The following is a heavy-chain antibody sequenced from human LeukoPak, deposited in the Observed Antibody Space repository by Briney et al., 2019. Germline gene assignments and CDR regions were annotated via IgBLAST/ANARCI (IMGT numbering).Heavy chain of an antibody. Sequence: SETLSLTCTVAGGSIGSSGHYWGWIRQPPGKGLEWVGNIYYSGSTYYNPSLKSRVTMSVDTSKNQFSLKLSSVTAADTAVYYCARRSTMIVVVITVASDGFDIWGQGTMVTVSS. CDR3: ARRSTMIVVVITVASDGFDI. CDR2: IYYSGST. D-gene: IGHD3-22*01. CDR1: GGSIGSSGHY. V-gene: IGHV4-39*01. J-gene: IGHJ3*02.